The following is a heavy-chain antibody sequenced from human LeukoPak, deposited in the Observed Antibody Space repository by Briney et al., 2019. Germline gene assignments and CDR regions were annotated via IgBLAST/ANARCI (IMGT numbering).Heavy chain of an antibody. D-gene: IGHD6-13*01. CDR3: TQNLVAAAGDH. V-gene: IGHV3-7*01. J-gene: IGHJ4*02. CDR2: IKPDGSVG. Sequence: GGSLRLSCAASGFTFSSYCMTWVRQAPGKGLEWVANIKPDGSVGYYVDSVRGRFIISRDNAGNSLYLQMNSLRVEDTAVYYCTQNLVAAAGDHWGQGTLLIVSS. CDR1: GFTFSSYC.